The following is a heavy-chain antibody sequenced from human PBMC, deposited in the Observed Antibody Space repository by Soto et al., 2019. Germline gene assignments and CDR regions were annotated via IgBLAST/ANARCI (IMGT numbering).Heavy chain of an antibody. J-gene: IGHJ4*02. V-gene: IGHV1-69*06. CDR2: LIPLFGTT. CDR1: GGTFSGHA. CDR3: ARGPNWGYRFDS. Sequence: QVQLVQSGAEVKKPGSSVKVSCEASGGTFSGHAISWVRQAPGQGPEWMGGLIPLFGTTQHAQNFQDRLTITADKCTSTAYMELTSLRFEDTAIYCCARGPNWGYRFDSWGQGTLVTVSS. D-gene: IGHD7-27*01.